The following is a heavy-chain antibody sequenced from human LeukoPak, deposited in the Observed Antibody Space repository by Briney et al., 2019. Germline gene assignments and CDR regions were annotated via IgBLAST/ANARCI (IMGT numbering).Heavy chain of an antibody. J-gene: IGHJ4*02. V-gene: IGHV3-7*01. CDR1: GFTFSTYR. CDR3: ARDGGRKEDY. Sequence: GGSLRLSCAASGFTFSTYRMSWVRQAPGKGLEWVANIKQDGSEKHYVDSVKGRFTISRDNAKNSLYLQMNSLRAEDTAVYYCARDGGRKEDYWGQGTLVTVSS. CDR2: IKQDGSEK.